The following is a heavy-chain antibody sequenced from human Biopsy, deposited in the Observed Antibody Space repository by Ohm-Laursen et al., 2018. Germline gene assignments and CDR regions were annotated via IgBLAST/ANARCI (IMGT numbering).Heavy chain of an antibody. D-gene: IGHD3-22*01. CDR3: ARWTPEYDSSRYYLDAFDI. Sequence: GTLSLTCTVSGGSLSSYYWSWIRQPAGKGLESIGRIYSSGSTNYNPSLKSRVTLSMDTSKRQFSLKLSFVTAADTAVYYCARWTPEYDSSRYYLDAFDIWGQGTKVTVSS. V-gene: IGHV4-4*07. CDR1: GGSLSSYY. J-gene: IGHJ3*02. CDR2: IYSSGST.